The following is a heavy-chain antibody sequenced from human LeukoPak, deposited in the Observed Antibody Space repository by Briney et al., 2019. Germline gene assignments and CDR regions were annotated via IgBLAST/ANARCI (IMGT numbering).Heavy chain of an antibody. Sequence: SGGSLRLSCAASGFTFSSYWMSWVRQAPGKGLEWVGRIKSKTDGGTTDYAAPVKGRFTISRDDSKNTLYLQMNSLKTEDTAVYYCTTDLYCSSTSCYEFYYYMDVWGKGTTVTISS. D-gene: IGHD2-2*01. CDR3: TTDLYCSSTSCYEFYYYMDV. CDR1: GFTFSSYW. V-gene: IGHV3-15*01. J-gene: IGHJ6*03. CDR2: IKSKTDGGTT.